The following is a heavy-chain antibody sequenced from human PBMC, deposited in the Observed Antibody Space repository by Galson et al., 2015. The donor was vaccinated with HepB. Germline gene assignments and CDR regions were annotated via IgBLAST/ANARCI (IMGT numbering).Heavy chain of an antibody. Sequence: SVKVSCKASGYTFTSYGISWVRQAPGQGLEWMGWISNSDGNTKYAHKFQGRVTVTTDTSTSTAYMELRSLTSDDTAVYYCAGGVGMADFDYWGQGTLVTVSS. V-gene: IGHV1-18*01. CDR1: GYTFTSYG. CDR3: AGGVGMADFDY. J-gene: IGHJ4*02. CDR2: ISNSDGNT. D-gene: IGHD1-14*01.